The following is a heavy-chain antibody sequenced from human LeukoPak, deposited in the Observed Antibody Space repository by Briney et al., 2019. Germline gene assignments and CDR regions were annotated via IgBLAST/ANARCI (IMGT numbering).Heavy chain of an antibody. D-gene: IGHD3-16*02. CDR1: GFTLKNAW. J-gene: IGHJ5*02. CDR3: TTDYRGWFDP. Sequence: GSLRLSCVASGFTLKNAWMSWVRQAPGKGLEWVGRIKSKTDGGTTDYAAPVKGRFTISRDDSKNTLYLQMNSLKTEDTAVYYCTTDYRGWFDPWGQGTLVTVSS. V-gene: IGHV3-15*01. CDR2: IKSKTDGGTT.